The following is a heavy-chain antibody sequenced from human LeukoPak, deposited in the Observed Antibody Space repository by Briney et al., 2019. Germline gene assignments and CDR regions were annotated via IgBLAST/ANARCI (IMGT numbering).Heavy chain of an antibody. Sequence: GGSLRLSCAASGFTFSSYGMHWVRQAPGKGLEWVAFILYDGSNKYYADSVKGRFTISRDNSKNTLYLQMNSLRAEDTAVYYCARDLIVNYSFYPSWGQGTLVTVSS. CDR2: ILYDGSNK. CDR3: ARDLIVNYSFYPS. J-gene: IGHJ5*02. D-gene: IGHD3-10*01. V-gene: IGHV3-30*02. CDR1: GFTFSSYG.